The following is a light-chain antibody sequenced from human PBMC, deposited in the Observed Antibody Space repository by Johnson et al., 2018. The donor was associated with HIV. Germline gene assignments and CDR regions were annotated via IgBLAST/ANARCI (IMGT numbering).Light chain of an antibody. J-gene: IGLJ1*01. CDR1: TSNVGNNF. CDR3: GTWDSSLTVYV. Sequence: QAVLTQPPSVSAAPGQDVIISCSGSTSNVGNNFVSWYQQFPGRAPKLLIYENNKRPSGIPDRFSGSKSGTSATLGITGLQTGDEADYYCGTWDSSLTVYVFGTGTKVTVL. CDR2: ENN. V-gene: IGLV1-51*02.